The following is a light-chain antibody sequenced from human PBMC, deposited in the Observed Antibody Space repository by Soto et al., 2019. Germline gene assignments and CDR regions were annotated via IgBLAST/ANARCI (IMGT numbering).Light chain of an antibody. Sequence: DILLTQSPASLSASVGDRVTITCRANQNIDKYSNWYQQNPGKAPKFLISAASSLQSGVPVRFSGSRSGTEFTLNIVNLQPEDLCSYFCQQPVRNPRTFGPGTRLHI. CDR3: QQPVRNPRT. CDR1: QNIDKY. CDR2: AAS. J-gene: IGKJ3*01. V-gene: IGKV1-39*01.